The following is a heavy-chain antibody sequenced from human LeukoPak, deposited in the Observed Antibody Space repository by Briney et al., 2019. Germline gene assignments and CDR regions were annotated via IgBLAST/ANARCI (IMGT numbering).Heavy chain of an antibody. Sequence: GRSLRLSSAASGSTLDDYGMSWVRHAPGKGLEWVCGINWNGGRTVYGDSVKSRFTTSRDNAKNSLYLQMNSLRAEDTALYYCASGYGDYVRFRWGQGTLVTVSS. CDR3: ASGYGDYVRFR. D-gene: IGHD4-17*01. CDR2: INWNGGRT. J-gene: IGHJ4*02. V-gene: IGHV3-20*04. CDR1: GSTLDDYG.